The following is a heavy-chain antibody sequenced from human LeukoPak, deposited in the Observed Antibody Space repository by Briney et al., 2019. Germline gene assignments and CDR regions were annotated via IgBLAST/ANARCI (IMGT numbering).Heavy chain of an antibody. CDR3: AREGRFVYYYDSSGYYYSFDY. J-gene: IGHJ4*02. CDR2: IKQDGSEK. D-gene: IGHD3-22*01. V-gene: IGHV3-7*01. CDR1: GFTFSSYW. Sequence: QTGGSLRLSCAASGFTFSSYWMSWVRQAPGKGLEWVANIKQDGSEKYYVDSVKGRFTISRDNAKNSLYLQMNSLRAEDTAVYYCAREGRFVYYYDSSGYYYSFDYWGQGTLVTVSS.